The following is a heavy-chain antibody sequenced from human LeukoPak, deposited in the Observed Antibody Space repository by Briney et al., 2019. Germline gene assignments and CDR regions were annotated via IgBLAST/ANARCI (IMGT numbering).Heavy chain of an antibody. Sequence: GSSVKVSCKASGGTFSSYAISWVRQAPGQGLEWMGGIIPIFGTANYAQKFQGRVTITTDESTSTAYMELSSLRSEDTAVYYCARGALRYFDWLSGYWGQGTLATVSS. D-gene: IGHD3-9*01. CDR2: IIPIFGTA. CDR1: GGTFSSYA. V-gene: IGHV1-69*05. CDR3: ARGALRYFDWLSGY. J-gene: IGHJ4*02.